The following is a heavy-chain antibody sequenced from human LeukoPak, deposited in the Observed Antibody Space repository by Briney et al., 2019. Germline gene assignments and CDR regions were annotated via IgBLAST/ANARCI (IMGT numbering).Heavy chain of an antibody. CDR2: ISWNSGSI. J-gene: IGHJ4*02. Sequence: GESLRLSCAASGFTFDDYAMHWVRQAPGKGLEWVSGISWNSGSIGYADSVKGRFTISRDNAKNSLYLQMNSLRAEDTALYYCAKDLHPTVTTSPFDYWGQGTLVTVSS. CDR1: GFTFDDYA. D-gene: IGHD4-17*01. V-gene: IGHV3-9*01. CDR3: AKDLHPTVTTSPFDY.